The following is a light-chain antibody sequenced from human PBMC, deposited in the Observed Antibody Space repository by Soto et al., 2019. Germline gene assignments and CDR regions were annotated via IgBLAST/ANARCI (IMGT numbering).Light chain of an antibody. CDR3: QQYHDWPLT. CDR1: QRVGSN. CDR2: GAS. J-gene: IGKJ4*01. V-gene: IGKV3-15*01. Sequence: DIVLTQTPGTLSLSPGERATLSCRASQRVGSNYLAWYQQKPGQPPRLLIYGASTRATGIPARFSGSGSGTEGTITISSLQSEDGEVYDGQQYHDWPLTFGGGTKVDIK.